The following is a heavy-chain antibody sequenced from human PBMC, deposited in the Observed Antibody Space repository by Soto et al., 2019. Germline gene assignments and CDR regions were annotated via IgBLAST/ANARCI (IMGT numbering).Heavy chain of an antibody. J-gene: IGHJ4*02. CDR1: GFTFSSYG. V-gene: IGHV3-33*01. D-gene: IGHD3-10*01. CDR3: ARDPEVMYYGSGSFSFDY. Sequence: QVQLVESGGGVVQPGRSLRLSCAASGFTFSSYGMHWVRKATGKGLEWVAVIWYDGSNKYYADSVKGRFTISRDNSKNTLYLQLNSLRAEDTPVYYCARDPEVMYYGSGSFSFDYWGQVTLFTVSS. CDR2: IWYDGSNK.